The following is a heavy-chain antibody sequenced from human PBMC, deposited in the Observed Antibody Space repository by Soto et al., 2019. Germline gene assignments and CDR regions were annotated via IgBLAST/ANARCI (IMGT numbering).Heavy chain of an antibody. Sequence: EVQLLDSGGGLVQPGGSLRLSCAASGFTFSNYAMSWVRQAPGKGLEWVSTISGNGGSTYYADSVKGRFTISRGNSKNMLFLQINRLRDDGSAVYYCAKRPASIITFDYWGQGAPVTVSS. CDR3: AKRPASIITFDY. J-gene: IGHJ4*02. D-gene: IGHD2-2*01. CDR2: ISGNGGST. CDR1: GFTFSNYA. V-gene: IGHV3-23*01.